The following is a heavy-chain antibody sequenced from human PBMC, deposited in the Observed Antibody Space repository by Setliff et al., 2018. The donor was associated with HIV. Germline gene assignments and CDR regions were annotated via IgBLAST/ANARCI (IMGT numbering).Heavy chain of an antibody. CDR2: FSPRGRT. CDR1: DYSISSDYY. J-gene: IGHJ3*02. CDR3: ASTTSGVSGSYPAHAFDI. D-gene: IGHD3-10*01. V-gene: IGHV4-38-2*01. Sequence: SETLSLTCAVSDYSISSDYYWGWIRQPPGKGLEWIGSFSPRGRTYQNASLKSRVTISVDRSKNQFSLKLTSVPAADTAIYYCASTTSGVSGSYPAHAFDIWGQGTMVTVSS.